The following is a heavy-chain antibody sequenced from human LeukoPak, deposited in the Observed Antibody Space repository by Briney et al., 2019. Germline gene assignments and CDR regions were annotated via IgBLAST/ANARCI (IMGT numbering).Heavy chain of an antibody. D-gene: IGHD1-14*01. Sequence: PGGSLRLSCAASGVTFSSYSMNWVRQAPGKGLEWVSSISTSSSYTHYADSVKGRFTISRDNAKNSLYLQMNSLRAEDTAVYYCARGTLNIPGEHGAFDYWGQGTLVTVSS. J-gene: IGHJ4*02. V-gene: IGHV3-21*01. CDR3: ARGTLNIPGEHGAFDY. CDR1: GVTFSSYS. CDR2: ISTSSSYT.